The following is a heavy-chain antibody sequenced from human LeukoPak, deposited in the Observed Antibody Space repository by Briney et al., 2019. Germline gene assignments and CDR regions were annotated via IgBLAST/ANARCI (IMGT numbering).Heavy chain of an antibody. J-gene: IGHJ5*02. CDR1: GYTFTSYD. V-gene: IGHV1-18*01. CDR2: MNPNSGNT. D-gene: IGHD6-13*01. Sequence: ASVTVSFKASGYTFTSYDINWVRQATGQGLEWMGWMNPNSGNTNYAQKLQGRVTMTTDTSTSTAYMELRSLRSDDTAVYYCARGRQQLRFSWFDPWGQGTLVTVSS. CDR3: ARGRQQLRFSWFDP.